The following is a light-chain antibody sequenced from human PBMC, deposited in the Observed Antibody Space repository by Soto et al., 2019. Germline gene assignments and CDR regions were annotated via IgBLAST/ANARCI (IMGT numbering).Light chain of an antibody. CDR2: AAS. Sequence: DIQMTQSPSSLSASVGDRVTITCRASQGISSYLAWYQQKPGKVPELLIYAASTLHSGVPSRFSGSGSGTDFTLTIGSLQSADVATYYCQKYDSDPFTFGPGTKVEIK. CDR1: QGISSY. V-gene: IGKV1-27*01. J-gene: IGKJ3*01. CDR3: QKYDSDPFT.